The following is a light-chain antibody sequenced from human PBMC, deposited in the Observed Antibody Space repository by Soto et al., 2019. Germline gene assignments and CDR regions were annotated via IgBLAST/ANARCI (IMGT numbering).Light chain of an antibody. CDR3: QQRSYWR. CDR2: DAS. CDR1: QGISRY. Sequence: EMVLTQSPATLSLSPGETATLSCKTSQGISRYLAWYQQRPGQAPRLLIYDASTGATGVPARFSGNGSRTDFTLTIARLEPEDFAVYYCQQRSYWRFGGGTRVQIK. J-gene: IGKJ4*01. V-gene: IGKV3D-11*01.